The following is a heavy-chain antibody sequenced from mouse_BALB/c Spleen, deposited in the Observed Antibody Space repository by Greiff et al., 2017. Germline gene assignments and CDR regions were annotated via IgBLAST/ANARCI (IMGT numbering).Heavy chain of an antibody. CDR1: GYTFTSYW. CDR2: IYPGSGST. J-gene: IGHJ3*01. Sequence: LQQPGSELVRPGASVKLSCKASGYTFTSYWMHWVKQRPGQGLEWIGNIYPGSGSTNYDEKFKSKATLTVDTSSSTAYMQLSSLTSEDSAVYYCTRADHWFAYWGQGTLVTVSA. CDR3: TRADHWFAY. V-gene: IGHV1S22*01.